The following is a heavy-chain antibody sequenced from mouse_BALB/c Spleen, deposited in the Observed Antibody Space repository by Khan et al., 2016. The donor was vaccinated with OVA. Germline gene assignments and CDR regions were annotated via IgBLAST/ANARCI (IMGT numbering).Heavy chain of an antibody. Sequence: QVQLKQSGAELVRPGASVKLSCKTSGYTFTSYWIQWVKQRPGQGLGWIGQIFPGTGTTYYNENFKDKATLTVDTSSRTAYMQRSSLTSEDSALYFCARGYFGNYEFVYWGQGTLVTVSP. V-gene: IGHV1S132*01. CDR3: ARGYFGNYEFVY. CDR2: IFPGTGTT. J-gene: IGHJ3*01. D-gene: IGHD2-1*01. CDR1: GYTFTSYW.